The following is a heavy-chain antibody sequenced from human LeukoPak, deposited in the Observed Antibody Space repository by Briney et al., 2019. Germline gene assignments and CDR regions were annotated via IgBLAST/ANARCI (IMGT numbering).Heavy chain of an antibody. CDR1: GFTFSTYS. V-gene: IGHV3-21*01. CDR3: ARDQETDYGDVFDY. Sequence: PGGSLRLSCAASGFTFSTYSVNWVRQAPGKGLEWVSSISSSSTYKDYADSVKGRFTISRDNAKNSLHLQMNSLRAEDTAVYYCARDQETDYGDVFDYWGQGTLVTVSS. J-gene: IGHJ4*02. CDR2: ISSSSTYK. D-gene: IGHD4-17*01.